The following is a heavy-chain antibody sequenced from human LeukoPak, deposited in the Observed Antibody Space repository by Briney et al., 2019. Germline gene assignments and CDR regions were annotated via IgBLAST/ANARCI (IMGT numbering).Heavy chain of an antibody. Sequence: GGSLRLSCAASGFTVSNKYMTWVRQAPGKGLEWASLIYSDGRTYYADSVKGRCTISRDNSKNTLNLQMNSLRVEDTAVYYCARGLFLSGYLDAFDIWGQGTVVTVSS. CDR2: IYSDGRT. CDR3: ARGLFLSGYLDAFDI. CDR1: GFTVSNKY. D-gene: IGHD3-22*01. V-gene: IGHV3-53*01. J-gene: IGHJ3*02.